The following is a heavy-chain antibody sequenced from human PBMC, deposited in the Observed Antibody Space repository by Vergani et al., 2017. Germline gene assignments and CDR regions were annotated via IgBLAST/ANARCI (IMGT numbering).Heavy chain of an antibody. Sequence: QVQLQQWGAGLLKPSETLSLTCAVYGGSFSGYYWSWIRQPPGKGLEWIGEICHTEDTKYSPSLKSRVTVSVDESRNFFSLRLHSVTAADTAVYYCATIGYRRWGYYFDYWGQGILVTVSS. CDR3: ATIGYRRWGYYFDY. J-gene: IGHJ4*02. CDR2: ICHTEDT. D-gene: IGHD2-2*02. CDR1: GGSFSGYY. V-gene: IGHV4-34*01.